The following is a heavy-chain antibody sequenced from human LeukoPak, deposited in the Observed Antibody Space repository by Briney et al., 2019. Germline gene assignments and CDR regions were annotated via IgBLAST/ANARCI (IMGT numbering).Heavy chain of an antibody. CDR1: GGSFSGYY. D-gene: IGHD5-18*01. V-gene: IGHV4-34*01. CDR3: ARTTIQLWLLGRAFDI. CDR2: INHSGST. J-gene: IGHJ3*02. Sequence: SETLSLTCAVYGGSFSGYYWSWIRQPPGKGLEWIGEINHSGSTNYNPSLKSRVTISVDTSKNQFSLKLGSVTAADTAVYYCARTTIQLWLLGRAFDIWGQGTMVTVSS.